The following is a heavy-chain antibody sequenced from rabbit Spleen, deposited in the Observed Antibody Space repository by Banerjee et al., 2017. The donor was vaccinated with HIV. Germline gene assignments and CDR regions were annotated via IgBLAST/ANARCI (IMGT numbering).Heavy chain of an antibody. CDR1: GFSFSSNYY. D-gene: IGHD6-1*01. J-gene: IGHJ4*01. CDR2: IYAGSSGNT. CDR3: SRHLVGYAVDSVATFDL. Sequence: QQQLEESGGGLVKPGGTLTLTCKASGFSFSSNYYICWVRQAPGKGLEWIACIYAGSSGNTYYATWAQGRFTISKTSSTTVTLHVTSLTAADTATYFCSRHLVGYAVDSVATFDLWGPGTLVTVS. V-gene: IGHV1S45*01.